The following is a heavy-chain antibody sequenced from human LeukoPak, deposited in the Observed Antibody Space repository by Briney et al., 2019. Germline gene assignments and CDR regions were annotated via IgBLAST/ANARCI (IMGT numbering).Heavy chain of an antibody. V-gene: IGHV1-69*05. Sequence: SVKVSCKASGGTFSSYAISWVRQAPGQGLEWMGGIIPIFGTANYAQKFQGRVTITTDESTSTAYMELSSLRSEDTAVYYCARSYYGSGSYYKTIDYWGQGTLVTVSS. CDR3: ARSYYGSGSYYKTIDY. CDR1: GGTFSSYA. J-gene: IGHJ4*02. D-gene: IGHD3-10*01. CDR2: IIPIFGTA.